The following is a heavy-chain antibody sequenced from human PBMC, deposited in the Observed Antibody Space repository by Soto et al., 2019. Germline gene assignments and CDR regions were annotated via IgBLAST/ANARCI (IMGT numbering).Heavy chain of an antibody. Sequence: GASVKVSCKASGYTFTGYYMHWGRQAPGQGLEWMGWINPNSGGTNYAQKFQGWVTMTRDTSISTAYMELSRLRSDDTAVYYCARAIAAAGTWYDYYYYYGMYVWGRRTTVTVSS. V-gene: IGHV1-2*04. J-gene: IGHJ6*02. CDR1: GYTFTGYY. CDR3: ARAIAAAGTWYDYYYYYGMYV. D-gene: IGHD6-13*01. CDR2: INPNSGGT.